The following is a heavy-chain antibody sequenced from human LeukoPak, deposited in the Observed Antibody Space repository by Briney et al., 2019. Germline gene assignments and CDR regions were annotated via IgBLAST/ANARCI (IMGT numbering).Heavy chain of an antibody. CDR1: GYTFTSYD. Sequence: ASVKVSCKASGYTFTSYDINWVRQATGQGLEWMGWMNPNSGNTGYAQKFQGRVTMTRNTSISTAYMELSRLRSEDTAVYYCARGLKRWGYCSSTSCYSDNWFDPGAREPWSPSPQ. J-gene: IGHJ5*02. CDR3: ARGLKRWGYCSSTSCYSDNWFDP. D-gene: IGHD2-2*01. CDR2: MNPNSGNT. V-gene: IGHV1-8*01.